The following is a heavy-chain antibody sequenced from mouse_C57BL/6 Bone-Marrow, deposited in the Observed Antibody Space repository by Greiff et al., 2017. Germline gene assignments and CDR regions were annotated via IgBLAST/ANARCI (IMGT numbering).Heavy chain of an antibody. D-gene: IGHD2-4*01. J-gene: IGHJ1*03. Sequence: VQLQQPGAELVKPGASVKLSCKASGYTFTSYWMQWVKQRPGQGLEWIGEIDPSDSYTNYNQKFKGKATLTVDTSSSTAYMQRSSLTSEDSAVYYCARLDDYDVENWDWYFDVWGTGTTVTDSS. V-gene: IGHV1-50*01. CDR2: IDPSDSYT. CDR1: GYTFTSYW. CDR3: ARLDDYDVENWDWYFDV.